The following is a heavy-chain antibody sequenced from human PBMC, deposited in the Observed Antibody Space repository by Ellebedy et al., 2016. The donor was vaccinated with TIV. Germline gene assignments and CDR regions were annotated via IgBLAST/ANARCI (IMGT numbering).Heavy chain of an antibody. CDR2: ISAYNGNT. CDR1: GYTFTSYG. V-gene: IGHV1-18*04. J-gene: IGHJ4*02. D-gene: IGHD1-26*01. Sequence: ASVKVSCXASGYTFTSYGISWVRQPPGQGLEWMGWISAYNGNTNYVQKLQGRVTMTTDTSTSTAYMELRSLRSDDTAVYYCTGGNGSEWAPFDYWGQGTLVTVSS. CDR3: TGGNGSEWAPFDY.